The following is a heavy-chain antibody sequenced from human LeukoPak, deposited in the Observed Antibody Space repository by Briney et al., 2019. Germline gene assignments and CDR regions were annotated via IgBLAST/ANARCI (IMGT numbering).Heavy chain of an antibody. J-gene: IGHJ4*02. CDR1: GFTFSSYA. CDR2: ISYDGSNK. Sequence: QPGRSLRLSCAASGFTFSSYAMHWVRQAPGKGLEWVAVISYDGSNKYYADSVKGRFTISRDNSKNTLYLQMNSLRAEDTAVYYCARHSKDGSELGRFYGDFFDYWGQGIVVTVSS. V-gene: IGHV3-30-3*01. D-gene: IGHD3-3*01. CDR3: ARHSKDGSELGRFYGDFFDY.